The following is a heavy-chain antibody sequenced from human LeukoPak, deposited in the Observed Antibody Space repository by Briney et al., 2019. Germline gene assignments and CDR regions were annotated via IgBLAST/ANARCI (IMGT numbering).Heavy chain of an antibody. CDR2: CNHSGST. V-gene: IGHV4-34*01. CDR1: GGSFSGYY. Sequence: SETLSLICAVYGGSFSGYYWSWIRQPPGKGLEWIGECNHSGSTNYNPSLKSRVTISVDTSKNQFSLKLSSVTAADTAVYYCARTSPHYDFWSVIYYYMDVWGKGTTVTVSS. J-gene: IGHJ6*03. CDR3: ARTSPHYDFWSVIYYYMDV. D-gene: IGHD3-3*01.